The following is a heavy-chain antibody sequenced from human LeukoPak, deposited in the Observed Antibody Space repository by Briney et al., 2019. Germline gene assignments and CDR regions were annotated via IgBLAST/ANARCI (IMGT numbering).Heavy chain of an antibody. CDR1: GYSISSGYY. CDR2: IYHSGST. Sequence: SETLSLTCAVSGYSISSGYYWGWIRQPPGKGLEWIGSIYHSGSTYYNPSLKSRVTISVDTSKIQFSLKLSSVTAADTAVYYCARERDSSGYYSSFQHWGQGTLVTVSS. V-gene: IGHV4-38-2*02. J-gene: IGHJ1*01. D-gene: IGHD3-22*01. CDR3: ARERDSSGYYSSFQH.